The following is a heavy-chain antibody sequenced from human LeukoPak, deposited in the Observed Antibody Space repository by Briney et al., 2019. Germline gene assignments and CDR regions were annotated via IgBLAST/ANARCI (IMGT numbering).Heavy chain of an antibody. J-gene: IGHJ6*02. D-gene: IGHD4-17*01. V-gene: IGHV3-30-3*01. Sequence: QPGRSLRLSCAASGXTFSSYAFHWVRQAPGKGLEGVAVTSYDGSEKHYADSVKGRFTISRDNSKNTTSLQMNSLSAEDTAVYYCARVGTLTHYYYYYGMDVWGRGTTVTVSS. CDR2: TSYDGSEK. CDR1: GXTFSSYA. CDR3: ARVGTLTHYYYYYGMDV.